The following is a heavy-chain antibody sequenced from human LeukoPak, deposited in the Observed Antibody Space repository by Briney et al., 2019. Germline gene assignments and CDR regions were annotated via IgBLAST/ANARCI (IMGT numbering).Heavy chain of an antibody. J-gene: IGHJ4*02. CDR2: IYYSGST. CDR3: ARHDGSNFGFDH. CDR1: GGSISSYY. V-gene: IGHV4-59*08. Sequence: SETLSLTCTVSGGSISSYYWSWIRQPPGKGLEWIGFIYYSGSTNYNPSLKSRVTISVDTSKHQFSLKLSSVTAADTAVYYCARHDGSNFGFDHWGQGTLVTVSS. D-gene: IGHD3-22*01.